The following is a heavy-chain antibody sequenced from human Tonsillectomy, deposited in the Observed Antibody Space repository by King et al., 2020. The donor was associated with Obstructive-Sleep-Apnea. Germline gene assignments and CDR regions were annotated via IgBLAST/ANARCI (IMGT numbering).Heavy chain of an antibody. D-gene: IGHD1-7*01. CDR3: TREMGELLGFDF. J-gene: IGHJ4*02. Sequence: QLQESGPGLVKPSETLSLTCAVSGHSITSGYYWGWIRQPPGKGLEWIASIYHTGNTYYNPSLKSRVIMSVDTSKNQFSLKLTSVTAADTAVYYCTREMGELLGFDFWGQGTLVTVSS. CDR2: IYHTGNT. CDR1: GHSITSGYY. V-gene: IGHV4-38-2*02.